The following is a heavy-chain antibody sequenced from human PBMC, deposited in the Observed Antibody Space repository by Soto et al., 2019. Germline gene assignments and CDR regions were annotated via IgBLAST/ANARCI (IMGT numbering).Heavy chain of an antibody. J-gene: IGHJ4*02. V-gene: IGHV4-39*07. CDR3: ASSSEGNYDILTGPYYFDY. CDR2: VSYGGRT. CDR1: GGSISNNGYY. D-gene: IGHD3-9*01. Sequence: SETLSLTCTVSGGSISNNGYYWGWIRQPPGKGLEWIGSVSYGGRTYYTPSLRSRVTISVDTSKNQFSLKLSSVTAADTAVYYCASSSEGNYDILTGPYYFDYWGQGTLVTVSS.